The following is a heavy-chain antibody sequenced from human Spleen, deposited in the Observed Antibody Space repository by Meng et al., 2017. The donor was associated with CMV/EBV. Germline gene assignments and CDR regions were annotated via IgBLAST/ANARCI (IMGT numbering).Heavy chain of an antibody. CDR1: GYTFTGYY. V-gene: IGHV1-2*02. CDR3: ASGYDFWSGSPFYYYAMDV. CDR2: IKPNSGGT. Sequence: ASVKVSCKASGYTFTGYYMHWVRQAPGQGLEWMGWIKPNSGGTNYAQKFQGRVTMTRDTSISTAYMELSRLRSDDTAVYYCASGYDFWSGSPFYYYAMDVWGQGTTVTVSS. J-gene: IGHJ6*02. D-gene: IGHD3-3*01.